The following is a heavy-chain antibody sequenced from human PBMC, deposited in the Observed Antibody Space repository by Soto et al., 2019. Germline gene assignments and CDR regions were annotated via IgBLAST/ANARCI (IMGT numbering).Heavy chain of an antibody. J-gene: IGHJ4*02. CDR3: TTDMSLVSPC. CDR1: GFTVSSNY. CDR2: IYSGGST. D-gene: IGHD3-10*02. V-gene: IGHV3-53*02. Sequence: EVQLVETGGGLIQPGGSLRLSCAASGFTVSSNYMSWVRQAPGKGLEWVSVIYSGGSTYYADSVKGRFTISRDNSKNTLYLQMNSLKTEDTAVYYCTTDMSLVSPCWGQGTLVTVSS.